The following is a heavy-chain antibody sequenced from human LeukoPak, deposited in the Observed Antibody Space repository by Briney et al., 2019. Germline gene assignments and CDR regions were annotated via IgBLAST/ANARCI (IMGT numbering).Heavy chain of an antibody. V-gene: IGHV3-7*01. CDR3: ARDNYYGSGTYGFESY. Sequence: PGGSLRLSCAASGFTFNDYWMSWVRQSPGQGLEWVANIRQDGSAKYYVDSVKGRFTISRDNAKNSLYLQMNSLRAEDTAIYYCARDNYYGSGTYGFESYWGQGTLVIVSS. CDR1: GFTFNDYW. J-gene: IGHJ4*02. D-gene: IGHD3-10*01. CDR2: IRQDGSAK.